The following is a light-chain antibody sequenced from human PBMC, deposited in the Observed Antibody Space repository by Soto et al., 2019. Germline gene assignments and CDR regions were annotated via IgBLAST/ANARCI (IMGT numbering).Light chain of an antibody. CDR1: QSVPKNY. Sequence: EIVLTQSPGTLSLSPGDRATLSCRASQSVPKNYLAWYQQKPGQAPRLLIHDASSRATGIPDRFSGSGSGTDFTLTISRLEPEDFAVYYCQQTSTSPLTFGRGTKVDIK. CDR2: DAS. V-gene: IGKV3-20*01. CDR3: QQTSTSPLT. J-gene: IGKJ4*01.